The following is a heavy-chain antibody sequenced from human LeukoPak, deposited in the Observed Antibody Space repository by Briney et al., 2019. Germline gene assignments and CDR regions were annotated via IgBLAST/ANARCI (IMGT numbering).Heavy chain of an antibody. CDR2: MSYDGSGK. J-gene: IGHJ6*02. CDR3: AREAGYGMDV. CDR1: KFSLSTFG. Sequence: CMTLACVLDKFSLSTFGMDCVRQAAGRGLGWVAVMSYDGSGKYYADSVKGRFTISRHNSKSTLYLQMNSLRAEDTAVYYCAREAGYGMDVWGQGTTVTVSS. D-gene: IGHD6-19*01. V-gene: IGHV3-30*03.